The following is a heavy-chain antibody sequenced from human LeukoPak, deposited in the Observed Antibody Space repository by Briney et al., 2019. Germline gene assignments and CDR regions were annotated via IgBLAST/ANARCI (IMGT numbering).Heavy chain of an antibody. Sequence: GGSLRLSCAASGFTFSSYCMSWVRQAPGKGLEWVANIKQDDSEKYYVDSVKGRFTISRDNAKNSVFLQMNSLRVEDTAVYYCARDRRGDRYWGQGTLVTVSS. V-gene: IGHV3-7*01. CDR3: ARDRRGDRY. D-gene: IGHD3-16*01. J-gene: IGHJ4*02. CDR2: IKQDDSEK. CDR1: GFTFSSYC.